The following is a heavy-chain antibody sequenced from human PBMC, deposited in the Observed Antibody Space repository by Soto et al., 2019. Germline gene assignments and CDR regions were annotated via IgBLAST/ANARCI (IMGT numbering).Heavy chain of an antibody. Sequence: GPSVKVSCKASGYTFTSYGISWVRQAPGQGLEWMGWISAYNGNTNYAQKLQGRVTMTTDTSTSTAYMELRSLRSDDTAVYYCAGYYLTYYYYGMDVWGQGTTVTVSS. CDR2: ISAYNGNT. J-gene: IGHJ6*02. D-gene: IGHD3-22*01. CDR3: AGYYLTYYYYGMDV. CDR1: GYTFTSYG. V-gene: IGHV1-18*01.